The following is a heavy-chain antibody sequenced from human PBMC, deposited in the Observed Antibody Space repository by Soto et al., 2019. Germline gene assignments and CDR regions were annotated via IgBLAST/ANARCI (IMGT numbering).Heavy chain of an antibody. CDR1: GGSISSYY. J-gene: IGHJ4*02. V-gene: IGHV4-59*01. D-gene: IGHD1-1*01. CDR3: ERDTTPSL. Sequence: NPSETLSLTCTVSGGSISSYYWSWIRQPPGKGLEWIGYVYYSGSTNYNPSLKSRVTISVDTSKNQFSLKLSSVTAADTAMYYCERDTTPSLWGQGTLVTVS. CDR2: VYYSGST.